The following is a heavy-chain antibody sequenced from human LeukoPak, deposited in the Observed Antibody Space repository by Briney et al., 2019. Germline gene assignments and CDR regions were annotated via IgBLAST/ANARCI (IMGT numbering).Heavy chain of an antibody. Sequence: PSETLSLTCSISGDSISAYYWTWVRQFPGQGLEWIGYIHSSGSTNYNPSLRSRVAMSMDASKDQISLRLSSVTAADTAIYFCSGSPPRRHDGFNYHSYYGMDVWGQGTTVIVSS. CDR3: SGSPPRRHDGFNYHSYYGMDV. D-gene: IGHD5-24*01. CDR2: IHSSGST. J-gene: IGHJ6*02. V-gene: IGHV4-59*01. CDR1: GDSISAYY.